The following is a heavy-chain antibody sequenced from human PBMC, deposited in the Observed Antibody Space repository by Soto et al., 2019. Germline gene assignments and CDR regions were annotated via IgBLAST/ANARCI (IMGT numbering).Heavy chain of an antibody. CDR1: GGSFSGYY. D-gene: IGHD6-13*01. V-gene: IGHV4-34*01. CDR2: INHSGST. Sequence: SETLSLTCAVYGGSFSGYYWSWIRQPPGKGLEWIGEINHSGSTNYNPSLKSRVTISVDTSKNQFSLKLSSVTAADTAVYYCARRIAEARQINWFDPWGQGTLVTV. CDR3: ARRIAEARQINWFDP. J-gene: IGHJ5*02.